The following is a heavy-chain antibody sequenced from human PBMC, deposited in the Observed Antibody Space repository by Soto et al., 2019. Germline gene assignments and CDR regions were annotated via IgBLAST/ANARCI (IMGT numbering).Heavy chain of an antibody. Sequence: SETLSLTCTVSGGSISSYYWSWIRQPPGKGLEWIGYIYYSGSTNYNPSLKSRVTISVDTSKNQSSLKLSSVTAADTAVYYCARDRATYYYDSSGFGWFDPWGQGTLVTVSS. CDR1: GGSISSYY. D-gene: IGHD3-22*01. V-gene: IGHV4-59*01. CDR3: ARDRATYYYDSSGFGWFDP. J-gene: IGHJ5*02. CDR2: IYYSGST.